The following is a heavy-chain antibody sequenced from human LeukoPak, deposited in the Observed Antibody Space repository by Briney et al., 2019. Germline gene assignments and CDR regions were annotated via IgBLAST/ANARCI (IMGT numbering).Heavy chain of an antibody. CDR3: ARAHITMIVEGQFDY. CDR1: GYTFTSYG. J-gene: IGHJ4*02. D-gene: IGHD3-22*01. V-gene: IGHV1-18*01. CDR2: ISAYNGNT. Sequence: GASVKVSCKASGYTFTSYGISWVRQAPGQGLEWMGWISAYNGNTNYAQKLQGRVTMTTDTSTSTAYMELRSLRSDDTAVYYCARAHITMIVEGQFDYWGQGTLVTVSS.